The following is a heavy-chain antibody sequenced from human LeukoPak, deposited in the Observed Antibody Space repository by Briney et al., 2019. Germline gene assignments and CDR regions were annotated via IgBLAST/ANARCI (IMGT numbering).Heavy chain of an antibody. CDR1: GGSISSYY. D-gene: IGHD6-19*01. V-gene: IGHV4-4*07. CDR2: IYTTGSI. Sequence: SETLSLTRTVSGGSISSYYWSWIRQPAGKGLERIGRIYTTGSISYNPSLKSRVTMSVDTSKNQFSLKLSSVTAADTAVYYCARDQNNSGWPDYWGQGTLVTVSS. CDR3: ARDQNNSGWPDY. J-gene: IGHJ4*02.